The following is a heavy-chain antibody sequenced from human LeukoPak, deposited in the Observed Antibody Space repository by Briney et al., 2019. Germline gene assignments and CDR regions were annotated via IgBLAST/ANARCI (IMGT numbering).Heavy chain of an antibody. Sequence: SQTLSLTCTVSGGSISSGSYYWSWIRQPAGKGLEWIGRIYTSGSTNYNPSLKSRVTISVDTSKNQFSLKLSSVTAADTAVYYCARLMDTAMVPWYFDLWGRGTLVTVSS. V-gene: IGHV4-61*02. J-gene: IGHJ2*01. CDR2: IYTSGST. CDR1: GGSISSGSYY. CDR3: ARLMDTAMVPWYFDL. D-gene: IGHD5-18*01.